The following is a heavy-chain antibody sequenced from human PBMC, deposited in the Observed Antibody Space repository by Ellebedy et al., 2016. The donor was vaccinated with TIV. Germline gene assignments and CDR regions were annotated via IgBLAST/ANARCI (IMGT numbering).Heavy chain of an antibody. CDR3: ARDSVVLPGVYFDY. Sequence: SETLSLTCTVSGGSISSYYWSWIRQPPGSGLEWIGFIHYSGTTTYNPSLNSRVTMSVDTSKNQFSLKLSSVTAADTAVYFCARDSVVLPGVYFDYWGQGTLVTVSS. D-gene: IGHD4-23*01. V-gene: IGHV4-59*01. J-gene: IGHJ4*02. CDR1: GGSISSYY. CDR2: IHYSGTT.